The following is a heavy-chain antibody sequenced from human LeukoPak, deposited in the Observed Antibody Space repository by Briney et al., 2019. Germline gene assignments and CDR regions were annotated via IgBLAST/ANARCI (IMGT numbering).Heavy chain of an antibody. J-gene: IGHJ4*02. Sequence: GGSLRLSCAASGFTFSNYAMNWVRQAPGKGLQWVSTISGSGVSTHFADSVKGRFTVSRDNSKNTLYLQMNSLRAEDTAVYYCAKGLRYFDWYGYWGQGTLVTVSS. V-gene: IGHV3-23*01. D-gene: IGHD3-9*01. CDR1: GFTFSNYA. CDR2: ISGSGVST. CDR3: AKGLRYFDWYGY.